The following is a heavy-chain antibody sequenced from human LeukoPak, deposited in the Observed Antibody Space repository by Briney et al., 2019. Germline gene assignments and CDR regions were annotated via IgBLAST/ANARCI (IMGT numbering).Heavy chain of an antibody. Sequence: SETLSLTCTVSGYSMSSGYYWAWIRQPPGKGLEWIGSIYYSGSTYYNPSLKSRVTISVDTSKNQFSLKLSSVTAADTAVYYCARVGITMVRDPPLWGQGTLVTVSS. V-gene: IGHV4-38-2*02. J-gene: IGHJ4*02. CDR3: ARVGITMVRDPPL. CDR2: IYYSGST. CDR1: GYSMSSGYY. D-gene: IGHD3-10*01.